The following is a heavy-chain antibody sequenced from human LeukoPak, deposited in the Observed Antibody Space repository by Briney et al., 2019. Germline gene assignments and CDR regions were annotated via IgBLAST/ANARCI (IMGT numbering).Heavy chain of an antibody. CDR1: GGTFSSYA. Sequence: SVKVSCKASGGTFSSYAISCVRQAPGQGQEWRGGIIHIFGTANYAQKFQGRVTITADKSPSTAYMELSILRSEDTADHHCAIAVEEQLVLVIWFDPWGEGPLVPVLS. V-gene: IGHV1-69*06. J-gene: IGHJ5*02. D-gene: IGHD6-13*01. CDR3: AIAVEEQLVLVIWFDP. CDR2: IIHIFGTA.